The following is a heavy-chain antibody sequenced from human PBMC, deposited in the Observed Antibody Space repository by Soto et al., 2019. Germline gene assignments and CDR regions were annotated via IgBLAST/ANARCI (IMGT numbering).Heavy chain of an antibody. CDR2: IFYNGST. D-gene: IGHD6-13*01. V-gene: IGHV4-31*03. CDR1: GDSINSGGYY. CDR3: ARAPGYRDQHYHGTDV. J-gene: IGHJ6*02. Sequence: QVQLQESGPGLVKPSQTLSLTCTVSGDSINSGGYYWSWIRQHPGKGLEWIGYIFYNGSTYYNPSLKSRVTISGDTSKNQFFLRLSSVTAADTAVYYCARAPGYRDQHYHGTDVWRQGTTITVSS.